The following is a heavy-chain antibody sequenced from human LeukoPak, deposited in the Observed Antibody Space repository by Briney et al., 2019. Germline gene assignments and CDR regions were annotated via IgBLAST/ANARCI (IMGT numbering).Heavy chain of an antibody. D-gene: IGHD3-10*01. CDR2: IYYSGST. Sequence: SETLSLTCTVSGGSISSYYWSWIRQPPRKGLEWIGYIYYSGSTNYNPSLKSRVTISVDTSKNRFSLKLNSVTAADTAVYYCARIIFGAAAFAVWGQGTMVTVSS. J-gene: IGHJ3*01. CDR1: GGSISSYY. V-gene: IGHV4-59*01. CDR3: ARIIFGAAAFAV.